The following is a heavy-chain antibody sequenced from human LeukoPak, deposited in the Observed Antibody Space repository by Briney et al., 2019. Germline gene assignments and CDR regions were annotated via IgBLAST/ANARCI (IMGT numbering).Heavy chain of an antibody. Sequence: ASVKVSCKASGYIFTNYAVHWVRQAPGQRLEWMGWINAGNDKTKYSQKFQGRVTIIRDTSASTAYMELSSLRSEDTAVYYCARGADHGDPERFDYWGQGTLVTVSS. D-gene: IGHD4-17*01. CDR2: INAGNDKT. J-gene: IGHJ4*02. CDR1: GYIFTNYA. V-gene: IGHV1-3*01. CDR3: ARGADHGDPERFDY.